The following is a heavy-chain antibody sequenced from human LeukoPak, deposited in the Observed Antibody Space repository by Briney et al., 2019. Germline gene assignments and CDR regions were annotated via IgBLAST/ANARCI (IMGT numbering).Heavy chain of an antibody. V-gene: IGHV3-23*01. D-gene: IGHD3-16*02. J-gene: IGHJ4*02. Sequence: SGGSLRLSCAASGFTFRSYAIHWVRQAPGKGLEWVAGISARGTNTKHAGSVKGRITISRDNSKNTLYLQMNSLRAEDTAVYYCAKVWLGELSHFDYWGQGTLVTVSS. CDR1: GFTFRSYA. CDR3: AKVWLGELSHFDY. CDR2: ISARGTNT.